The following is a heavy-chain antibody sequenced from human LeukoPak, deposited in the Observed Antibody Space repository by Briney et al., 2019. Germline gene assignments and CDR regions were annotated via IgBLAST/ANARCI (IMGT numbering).Heavy chain of an antibody. J-gene: IGHJ4*02. CDR2: ISGSGGST. D-gene: IGHD6-13*01. CDR3: ARKQRLVRTLDY. Sequence: GGSLRLSCAASGFTFSSYAMGWVRQAPGKGLEWVSAISGSGGSTYYADSVKGRFTISRDNSKNTLYLQMNSLRAEDTAVYYCARKQRLVRTLDYWGQGTQVTVSS. V-gene: IGHV3-23*01. CDR1: GFTFSSYA.